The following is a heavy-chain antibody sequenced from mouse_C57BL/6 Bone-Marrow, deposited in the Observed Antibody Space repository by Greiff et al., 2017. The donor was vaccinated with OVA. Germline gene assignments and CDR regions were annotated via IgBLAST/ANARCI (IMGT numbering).Heavy chain of an antibody. V-gene: IGHV5-4*01. CDR1: GFTFSSYA. J-gene: IGHJ4*01. CDR2: ISDGGSYT. D-gene: IGHD1-1*01. CDR3: ARDRYGSSWGYAMDY. Sequence: EVKLMESGGGLVKPGGSLKLSCAASGFTFSSYAMSWVRQTPEKRLEWVATISDGGSYTYYPDNVKGRFTISRDNAKNNLYLQMSHLKSEDTAMYYCARDRYGSSWGYAMDYWGQGTSVTVSS.